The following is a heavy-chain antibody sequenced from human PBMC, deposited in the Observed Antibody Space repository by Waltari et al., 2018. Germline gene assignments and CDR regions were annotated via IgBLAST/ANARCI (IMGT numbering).Heavy chain of an antibody. D-gene: IGHD3-16*02. CDR1: GGSFSGYY. J-gene: IGHJ5*02. CDR3: ARRNYDYIWGSYRNWFDP. Sequence: QVQLQQWGAGLLKPSETLSLTCAVYGGSFSGYYWSWIRQPPGKGLEWMGGIIPIFGTANYAQKFQGRVTITADESTSTAYMELSSLRSEDTAVYYCARRNYDYIWGSYRNWFDPWGQGTLVTVSS. V-gene: IGHV1-69*01. CDR2: IIPIFGTA.